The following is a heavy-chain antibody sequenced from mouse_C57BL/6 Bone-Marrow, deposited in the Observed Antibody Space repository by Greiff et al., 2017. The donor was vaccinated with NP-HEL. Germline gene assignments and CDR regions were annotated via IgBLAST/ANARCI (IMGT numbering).Heavy chain of an antibody. Sequence: EVKLQESGPVLVKPGASVKMSCKASGYTFTDYYMNWVKQSHGKSLEWIGVINPYNGGTSYNQKFKGKATLTVDKSSSTAYMELNSLTSEDSAVYYCAELVYAMDYWGQGTSVTVSS. D-gene: IGHD4-1*01. V-gene: IGHV1-19*01. CDR1: GYTFTDYY. J-gene: IGHJ4*01. CDR3: AELVYAMDY. CDR2: INPYNGGT.